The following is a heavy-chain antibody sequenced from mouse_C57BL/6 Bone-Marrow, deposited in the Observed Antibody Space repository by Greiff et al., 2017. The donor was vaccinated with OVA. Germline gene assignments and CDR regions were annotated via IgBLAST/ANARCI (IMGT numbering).Heavy chain of an antibody. D-gene: IGHD2-3*01. CDR2: IDPSDSYT. J-gene: IGHJ3*01. CDR1: GYTFTSYW. V-gene: IGHV1-50*01. Sequence: QVQLQQPGAELVKPGASVKLSCKASGYTFTSYWMQWVKQRPGQGLEWIGEIDPSDSYTNYNQKFKGKATLTVDTSSSTAYMQLSSLTSEDSAVYYCAYDGYYVWFAYWGQGTLVTVSA. CDR3: AYDGYYVWFAY.